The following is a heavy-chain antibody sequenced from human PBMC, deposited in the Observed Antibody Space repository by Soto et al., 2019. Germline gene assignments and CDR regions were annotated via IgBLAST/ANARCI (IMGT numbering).Heavy chain of an antibody. CDR1: GFTFSSYA. Sequence: EVQLLESGGGLVQPGGSLRLSCAASGFTFSSYAMSWVRQAPGKGLEWVSAISGSGGSTYYADSVKGRFTISRDNSKNTLYLQMNSLRAEDTAVYYCAKDYDFWSGYYRGAFDIWGQGTMVTGSS. J-gene: IGHJ3*02. CDR2: ISGSGGST. CDR3: AKDYDFWSGYYRGAFDI. V-gene: IGHV3-23*01. D-gene: IGHD3-3*01.